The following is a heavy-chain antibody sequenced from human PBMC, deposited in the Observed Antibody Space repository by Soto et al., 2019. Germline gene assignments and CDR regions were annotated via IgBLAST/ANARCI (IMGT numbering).Heavy chain of an antibody. Sequence: QVQLVEFGGGVVQPGRSLRLSCAASEFTFSSYAMHWVRQAPGKGLEWVAVLSYDGKNKYYADSVKGRFTISRDNSKNTLYLQMNSLRVEDTAVYYCARDTSITADYYFDYWGQGTLVTVSS. D-gene: IGHD2-21*01. J-gene: IGHJ4*02. V-gene: IGHV3-30*04. CDR1: EFTFSSYA. CDR2: LSYDGKNK. CDR3: ARDTSITADYYFDY.